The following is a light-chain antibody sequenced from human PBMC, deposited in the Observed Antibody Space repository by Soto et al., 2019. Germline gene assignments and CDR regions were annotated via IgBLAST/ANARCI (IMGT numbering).Light chain of an antibody. Sequence: EIVMTQSPATLSVSPGERATLSCRASQSVSSYLAWYQQKPGQAPRLLIYDASNRATGIPARFSGSGSGTDFTLTISSLEPEDFAVYYCQQRSNWPPALTFGGGTKVDNK. CDR3: QQRSNWPPALT. CDR2: DAS. CDR1: QSVSSY. J-gene: IGKJ4*01. V-gene: IGKV3-11*01.